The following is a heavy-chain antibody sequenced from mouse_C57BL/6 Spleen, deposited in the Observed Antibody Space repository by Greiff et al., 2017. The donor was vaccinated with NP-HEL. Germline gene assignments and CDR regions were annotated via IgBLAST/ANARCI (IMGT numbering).Heavy chain of an antibody. V-gene: IGHV7-3*01. CDR1: GFTFTDYY. Sequence: EVQRVESGGGLVQPGGSLSLSCAASGFTFTDYYMSWVRQPPGKALEWLGFIRNKANGYTTEYSASVKGRFTISRDNSQSILYLQMNALRAEDSATYYCARYIDGYDGPFAYWGQGTLVTVSA. D-gene: IGHD2-2*01. CDR2: IRNKANGYTT. J-gene: IGHJ3*01. CDR3: ARYIDGYDGPFAY.